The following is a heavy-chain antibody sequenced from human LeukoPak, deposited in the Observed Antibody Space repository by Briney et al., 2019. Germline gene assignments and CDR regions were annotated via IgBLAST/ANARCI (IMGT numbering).Heavy chain of an antibody. V-gene: IGHV1-69*13. CDR3: ASGRPGGTVTHTRYFDY. CDR1: GGTFSIYA. D-gene: IGHD4-17*01. Sequence: GASVKVSCKASGGTFSIYAISWVRQAPGQGLEWMGGIIPIFGTANYAQKFQGRVTITADESTSTAYMELSSLRSEDPAAYYCASGRPGGTVTHTRYFDYWGQGTLATASS. J-gene: IGHJ4*02. CDR2: IIPIFGTA.